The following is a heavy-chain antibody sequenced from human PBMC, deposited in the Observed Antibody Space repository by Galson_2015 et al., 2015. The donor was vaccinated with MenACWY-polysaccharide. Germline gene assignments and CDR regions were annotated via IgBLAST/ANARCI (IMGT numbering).Heavy chain of an antibody. V-gene: IGHV3-74*01. CDR3: VRGQFNREYGFDY. Sequence: SLRLSCAASGFTYSPYWMHWLRHAPGKGLVWVSRINSDGSSTSYAYSVKGRFTISRDNAKNTLHLQMNSLRAEDTAVYYWVRGQFNREYGFDYWVQGILVTVSS. CDR1: GFTYSPYW. D-gene: IGHD3-10*01. J-gene: IGHJ4*02. CDR2: INSDGSST.